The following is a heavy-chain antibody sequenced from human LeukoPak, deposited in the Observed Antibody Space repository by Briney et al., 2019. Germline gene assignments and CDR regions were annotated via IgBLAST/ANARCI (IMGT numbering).Heavy chain of an antibody. CDR3: ARGYSRTYDRAGNWFDP. CDR2: MNPNSGNT. V-gene: IGHV1-8*01. CDR1: GYTFTSYD. Sequence: ASVKVSCKASGYTFTSYDINWVRQATGQGLEWMGWMNPNSGNTGYAQKFQGRVTMTRNTSISTAYMELSSLRSEDTAVYYRARGYSRTYDRAGNWFDPWGQGTLVTVSS. D-gene: IGHD6-13*01. J-gene: IGHJ5*02.